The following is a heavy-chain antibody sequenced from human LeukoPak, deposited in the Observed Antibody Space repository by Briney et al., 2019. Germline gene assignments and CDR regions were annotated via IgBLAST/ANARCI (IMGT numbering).Heavy chain of an antibody. D-gene: IGHD2-21*02. CDR3: AREEIDLVTGPGGFQH. V-gene: IGHV4-38-2*02. CDR2: IYHSGST. CDR1: GYSISSGYY. Sequence: SETLSLTCTVSGYSISSGYYWGWIRQPPGKGLEWIGSIYHSGSTYCNPSLKSRVTISVDTSKNQFSLKLSSVTAADTAVYYCAREEIDLVTGPGGFQHWGQGTLVTVSS. J-gene: IGHJ1*01.